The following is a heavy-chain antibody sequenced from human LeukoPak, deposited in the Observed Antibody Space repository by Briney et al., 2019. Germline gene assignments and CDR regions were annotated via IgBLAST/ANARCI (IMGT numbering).Heavy chain of an antibody. V-gene: IGHV4-4*02. J-gene: IGHJ6*03. D-gene: IGHD3-10*01. CDR1: GGSISSSNW. CDR2: IYHSGST. Sequence: SGTLSLTCAVSGGSISSSNWWSWVRQPPGKGLEWIGEIYHSGSTNYNPSLKSRVTISVDKSKNQFSLKLSSVTAADTAVYYCARESLLWFGELLRYLGYYYYYMDVWGKGTTVTISS. CDR3: ARESLLWFGELLRYLGYYYYYMDV.